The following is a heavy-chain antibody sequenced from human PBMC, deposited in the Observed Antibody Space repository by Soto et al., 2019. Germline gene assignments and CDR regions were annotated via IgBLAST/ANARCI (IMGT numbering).Heavy chain of an antibody. J-gene: IGHJ4*02. CDR2: IFYDGYT. CDR3: ARLQAAVPHY. D-gene: IGHD6-13*01. CDR1: GDSISGSPYF. V-gene: IGHV4-39*01. Sequence: QLQLQESGPGLVKPSETLSLTCTVSGDSISGSPYFWGWIRQPPGKGLEWNASIFYDGYTYYTPSLKSRAIISVDTSKNQFSLKLTSVAAADTAIYFCARLQAAVPHYWGQGTLVIVSS.